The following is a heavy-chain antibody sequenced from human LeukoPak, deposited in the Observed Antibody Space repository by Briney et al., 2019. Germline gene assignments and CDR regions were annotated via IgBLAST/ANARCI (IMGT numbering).Heavy chain of an antibody. J-gene: IGHJ4*02. D-gene: IGHD3-10*01. CDR3: ARDTYGSGSFYEY. Sequence: PGGSLRLSCAASGFTFSSYWMHWVRQVPGKGLVWVSRISSDESSTTYADSVKGRFTISRDNAKNTLYLQMNSLRAEDTAVYYCARDTYGSGSFYEYWGQGTLVMVSS. V-gene: IGHV3-74*01. CDR1: GFTFSSYW. CDR2: ISSDESST.